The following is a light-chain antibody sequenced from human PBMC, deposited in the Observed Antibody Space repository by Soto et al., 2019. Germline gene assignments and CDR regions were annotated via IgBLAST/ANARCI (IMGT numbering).Light chain of an antibody. CDR2: EGS. J-gene: IGLJ3*02. CDR3: CSYAGSSSFVV. V-gene: IGLV2-23*03. Sequence: QSALTQPASVSGSPGQSITISCTGTSINVGSYNLVSWYQQPPGKAPKLMIYEGSKRPSGVSNRFSGSKSGNTASLTISGLQAEDEADYYCCSYAGSSSFVVIGGGTKLTVL. CDR1: SINVGSYNL.